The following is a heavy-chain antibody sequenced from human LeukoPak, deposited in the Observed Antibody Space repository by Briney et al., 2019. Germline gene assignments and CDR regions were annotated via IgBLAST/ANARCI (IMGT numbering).Heavy chain of an antibody. CDR1: GFTFSFYG. J-gene: IGHJ3*02. D-gene: IGHD2-2*01. CDR2: ISGSGGDT. V-gene: IGHV3-23*01. Sequence: PGGTLRLSCAASGFTFSFYGMTWVRQAPGKGLEWVSAISGSGGDTYYTDSVKGRFSVSRDNSKNTLYLQMNSLRVDDTAVYYCARGSCSNIRCYDAFDIWGQGTMVTVSS. CDR3: ARGSCSNIRCYDAFDI.